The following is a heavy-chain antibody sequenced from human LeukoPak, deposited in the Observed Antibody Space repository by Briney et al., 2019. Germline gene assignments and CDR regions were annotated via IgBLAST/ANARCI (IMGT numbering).Heavy chain of an antibody. Sequence: SVTVSCKASGGTFSSYAISWVRQAPGQGLEWMGGIIPIFGTANYAQKFQGRVTITTDESTSTAYMELSSLRSEDTAVYYCARDSLHRVATISPHFDYWGQGTLVTVSS. CDR2: IIPIFGTA. CDR1: GGTFSSYA. CDR3: ARDSLHRVATISPHFDY. D-gene: IGHD5-12*01. J-gene: IGHJ4*02. V-gene: IGHV1-69*05.